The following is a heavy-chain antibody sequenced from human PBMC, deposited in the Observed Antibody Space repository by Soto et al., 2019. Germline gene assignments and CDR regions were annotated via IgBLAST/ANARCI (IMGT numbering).Heavy chain of an antibody. J-gene: IGHJ5*02. Sequence: VGSLRLSCAASGFTFSSYAMHWVRQAPGKGLEWVAVISYDGSNKYYADSVKGRFTISRDNSKNTLYLQMNSLRAEDTAVYYCARGLVRNRWFDPWGQGTLVTVSS. CDR1: GFTFSSYA. V-gene: IGHV3-30-3*01. CDR3: ARGLVRNRWFDP. CDR2: ISYDGSNK.